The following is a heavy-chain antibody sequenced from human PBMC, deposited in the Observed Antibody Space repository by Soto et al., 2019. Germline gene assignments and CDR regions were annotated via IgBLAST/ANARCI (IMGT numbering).Heavy chain of an antibody. D-gene: IGHD3-10*01. CDR2: IYWDDDK. CDR1: GFSLSTSGVG. CDR3: AHTRDIRNSGSYDVDY. Sequence: QITLKESGPTLVKPTQTLTLTCTFSGFSLSTSGVGVGWIRQPPGKALDWVAIIYWDDDKRYSPSLKSRLTITKDASTNQVVLTMTNVDPVDTATYYCAHTRDIRNSGSYDVDYWGQGTLVTVSS. J-gene: IGHJ4*02. V-gene: IGHV2-5*02.